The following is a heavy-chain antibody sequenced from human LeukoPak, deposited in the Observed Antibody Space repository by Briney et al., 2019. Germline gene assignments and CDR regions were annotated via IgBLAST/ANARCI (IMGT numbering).Heavy chain of an antibody. CDR2: INTNTGNP. CDR3: ARGLGSSWSLQHYYYYYGMDV. J-gene: IGHJ6*02. CDR1: GYTFTSYA. V-gene: IGHV7-4-1*02. D-gene: IGHD6-13*01. Sequence: ASVTVSFTASGYTFTSYAMNWMRQAPGQGLEWMGWINTNTGNPTYVQGFTGRFVFSLDTSVSTAYLQISSLKAEDTAVYYCARGLGSSWSLQHYYYYYGMDVWGQGTTVTVSS.